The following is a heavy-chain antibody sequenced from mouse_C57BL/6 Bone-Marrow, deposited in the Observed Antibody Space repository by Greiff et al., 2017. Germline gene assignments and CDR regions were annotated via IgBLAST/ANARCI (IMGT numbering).Heavy chain of an antibody. V-gene: IGHV1-5*01. Sequence: VQLQQSGTVLARPGASVKMSCMTSGYTFTSYWMHWVKQRPGQGLEWIGAIYPGNSDYSSNQKFTGKAKLTAVTSARTDYMELSSLKNEDSAVYYCTGVITTVVATDYYAMDDWGKGTSVTVSS. CDR2: IYPGNSDY. J-gene: IGHJ4*01. D-gene: IGHD1-1*01. CDR1: GYTFTSYW. CDR3: TGVITTVVATDYYAMDD.